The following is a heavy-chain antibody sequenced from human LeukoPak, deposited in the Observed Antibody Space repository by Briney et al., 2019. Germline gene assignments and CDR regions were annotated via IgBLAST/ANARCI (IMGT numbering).Heavy chain of an antibody. CDR2: ISAYNGNT. D-gene: IGHD3-3*01. CDR3: ARDTRYYDFWSGYSPFDY. V-gene: IGHV1-18*01. J-gene: IGHJ4*02. Sequence: ASVKVSCKASGYTFTKYGISWVRQAPGRGLEWMGWISAYNGNTNYAQKLQGRVTMTTDTSTSTAYMELRSLRSDDTAVYYCARDTRYYDFWSGYSPFDYWGQGTLVTVSS. CDR1: GYTFTKYG.